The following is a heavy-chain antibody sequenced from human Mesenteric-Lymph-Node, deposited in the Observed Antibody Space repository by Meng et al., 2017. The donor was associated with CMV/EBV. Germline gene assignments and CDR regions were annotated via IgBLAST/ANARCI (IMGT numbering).Heavy chain of an antibody. V-gene: IGHV1-2*06. CDR1: GYTFIDYY. CDR2: ISPNTGDT. J-gene: IGHJ5*02. Sequence: QVQLVQSGAEVKKPGASVMVSCKASGYTFIDYYINWVRQAPGQGLEWMGRISPNTGDTIYEENFQGRVTMTRDTSINTAYMELSSLTSDDTAVYYCGRGQQTFDPWGQGTLVTVSS. CDR3: GRGQQTFDP. D-gene: IGHD1-1*01.